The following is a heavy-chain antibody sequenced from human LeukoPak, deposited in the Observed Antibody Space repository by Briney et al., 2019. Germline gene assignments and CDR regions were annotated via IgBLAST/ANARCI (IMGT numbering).Heavy chain of an antibody. D-gene: IGHD6-19*01. CDR2: INTNTGDP. J-gene: IGHJ4*02. CDR3: VRARRGTVAGLDY. Sequence: ASVKVSCKTSGFTFNDYVMNWVRQAPGQGLQWMGWINTNTGDPTYAQGFRGRFFFSLDSSLTTTYLQISTLEPGDTAVYYCVRARRGTVAGLDYWGQGTLVTVSS. CDR1: GFTFNDYV. V-gene: IGHV7-4-1*01.